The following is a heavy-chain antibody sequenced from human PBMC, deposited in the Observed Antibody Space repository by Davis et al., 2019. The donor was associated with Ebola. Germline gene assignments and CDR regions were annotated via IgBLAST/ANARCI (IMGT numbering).Heavy chain of an antibody. J-gene: IGHJ4*02. V-gene: IGHV1-46*01. CDR1: GYTFTSYY. CDR2: INPSGGST. Sequence: ASVKVSCKASGYTFTSYYMHWVRQAPGQGLEWMGIINPSGGSTSYAQKFQGRVTMTRDTSTSTVYMELSSLRSEDTAVYYCAREAAVMTTVTTFLTRYYYFDYWGQGTLVTVSS. D-gene: IGHD4-17*01. CDR3: AREAAVMTTVTTFLTRYYYFDY.